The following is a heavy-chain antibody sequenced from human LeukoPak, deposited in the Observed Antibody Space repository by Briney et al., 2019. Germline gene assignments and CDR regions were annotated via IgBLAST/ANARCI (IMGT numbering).Heavy chain of an antibody. Sequence: SETLSLTCTVSGGSISSSSYYWGWIRQPPGKGLEWIGSIYYSGSTYYNPSLKSRVTISVDTSKNQFSLKLSSVTAADTAVYYCAGQTGSGLFILPGGQGTLVTVSS. J-gene: IGHJ4*02. V-gene: IGHV4-39*01. CDR1: GGSISSSSYY. CDR3: AGQTGSGLFILP. CDR2: IYYSGST. D-gene: IGHD3/OR15-3a*01.